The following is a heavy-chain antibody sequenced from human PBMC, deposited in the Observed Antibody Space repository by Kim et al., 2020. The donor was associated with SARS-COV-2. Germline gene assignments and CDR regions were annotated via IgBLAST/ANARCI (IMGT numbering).Heavy chain of an antibody. CDR2: ITSDGSET. CDR3: ARVQDDSNLRGLHH. D-gene: IGHD1-1*01. J-gene: IGHJ5*02. CDR1: GFSFNTFW. V-gene: IGHV3-74*01. Sequence: GGSLRLSCAASGFSFNTFWMHWVRQAPGKGLVWVSRITSDGSETSYADSVKGRFTVSRDNAANTVYLQMNSLRAEDTAVYYCARVQDDSNLRGLHHWGQGTLVTVSA.